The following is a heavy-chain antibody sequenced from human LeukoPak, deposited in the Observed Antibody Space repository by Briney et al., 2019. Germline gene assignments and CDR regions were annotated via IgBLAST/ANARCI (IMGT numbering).Heavy chain of an antibody. D-gene: IGHD5-12*01. CDR1: GFSLSTTVVG. Sequence: SGPTLVKPTQTLTLTCTFSGFSLSTTVVGVGWIRQPPGKALEWLALIYWDDDNRYSPSLKSRLTITKDTPKNQVVLTMTNMDPVDTATYYCVHTGGYDSFNYWGQGTLVTVSS. V-gene: IGHV2-5*02. CDR3: VHTGGYDSFNY. J-gene: IGHJ4*02. CDR2: IYWDDDN.